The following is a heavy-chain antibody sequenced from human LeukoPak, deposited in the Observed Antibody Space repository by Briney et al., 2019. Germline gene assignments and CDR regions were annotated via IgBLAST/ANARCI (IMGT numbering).Heavy chain of an antibody. CDR1: GGSFSGYY. CDR2: INHSGST. J-gene: IGHJ3*02. Sequence: SETLSLTCAVYGGSFSGYYWSWIRQPPGKGLEWIGEINHSGSTNYNPSLKSRVTISVDTSKNQFSLKLSSVTAADTAVYYCARTYYYAADAFDIWGQGTMVIVSS. CDR3: ARTYYYAADAFDI. D-gene: IGHD3-10*01. V-gene: IGHV4-34*01.